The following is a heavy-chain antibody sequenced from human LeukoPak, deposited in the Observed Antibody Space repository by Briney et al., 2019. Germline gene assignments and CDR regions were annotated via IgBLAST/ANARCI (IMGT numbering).Heavy chain of an antibody. CDR1: GYTFTSYD. V-gene: IGHV1-8*01. CDR3: ARAGVVAATGDY. CDR2: MNPNSGNT. Sequence: ASVKVSCKASGYTFTSYDINWERQATGQGLEWMGWMNPNSGNTGYAQKFQGRVTMTRNTSISTAYMELSSLRSEDTAVYYCARAGVVAATGDYWGQGTLVTVSS. D-gene: IGHD2-15*01. J-gene: IGHJ4*02.